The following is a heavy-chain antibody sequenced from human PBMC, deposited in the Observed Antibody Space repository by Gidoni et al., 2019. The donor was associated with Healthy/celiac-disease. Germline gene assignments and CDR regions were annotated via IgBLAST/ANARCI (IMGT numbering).Heavy chain of an antibody. J-gene: IGHJ6*02. D-gene: IGHD5-12*01. CDR2: IKSKTDGGTT. CDR3: TTGYSGYDDYGDLMDYYYGMDV. CDR1: GFTFSNAW. Sequence: EVQLVESGGGLVKPGGSLRLSCAASGFTFSNAWMSWVRQAPGKGLEWGGRIKSKTDGGTTDYAAPVKGRFTISRDDSKNTLYLQMNSLKTEDTAVYYCTTGYSGYDDYGDLMDYYYGMDVWGQGTTVTVSS. V-gene: IGHV3-15*01.